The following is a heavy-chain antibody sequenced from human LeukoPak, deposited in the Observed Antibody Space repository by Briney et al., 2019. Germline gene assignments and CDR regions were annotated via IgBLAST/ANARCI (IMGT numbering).Heavy chain of an antibody. Sequence: GESLKISCKGSGYSFTSYWIGWVRQMPGKGLEWMGIIYPGDSDTRYSPSFQGQVTISADKSISTAYLQRSSLKASDTAMYYCARLDYYDSSGYSALMDVWGQGTTVTVSS. CDR1: GYSFTSYW. J-gene: IGHJ6*02. CDR3: ARLDYYDSSGYSALMDV. D-gene: IGHD3-22*01. CDR2: IYPGDSDT. V-gene: IGHV5-51*01.